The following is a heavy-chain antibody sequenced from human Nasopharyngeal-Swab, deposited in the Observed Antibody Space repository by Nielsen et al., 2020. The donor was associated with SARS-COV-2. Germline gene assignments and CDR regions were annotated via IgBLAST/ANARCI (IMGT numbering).Heavy chain of an antibody. D-gene: IGHD3-10*01. CDR2: IHYTGNT. V-gene: IGHV4-59*01. CDR3: ARGVRPINMVGGVILSLDP. J-gene: IGHJ5*02. CDR1: NGPISSYY. Sequence: SETLSPTCSVPNGPISSYYWSWIRQPPGKGLEWIGYIHYTGNTNYNPSLKSRVTISVDPSTNQFSLTLNSVTAADTAIYYCARGVRPINMVGGVILSLDPWGQGTLVTVSS.